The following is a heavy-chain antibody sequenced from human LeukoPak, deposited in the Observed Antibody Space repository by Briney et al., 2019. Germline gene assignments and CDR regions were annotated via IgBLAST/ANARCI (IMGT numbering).Heavy chain of an antibody. CDR2: IYYSGST. D-gene: IGHD1-26*01. CDR3: ARMWEPSRHVGAFDI. J-gene: IGHJ3*02. V-gene: IGHV4-59*01. CDR1: GGSISSYY. Sequence: SGSLSLTCTVAGGSISSYYWRWVRQPAGKGLGWVGYIYYSGSTNYNPSLKSRVTISVDTSKNQFSLKLSSVTAADTAVYYCARMWEPSRHVGAFDIWGQGTMVTVSS.